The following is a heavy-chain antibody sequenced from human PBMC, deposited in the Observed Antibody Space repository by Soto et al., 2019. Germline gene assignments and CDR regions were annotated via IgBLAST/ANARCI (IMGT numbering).Heavy chain of an antibody. D-gene: IGHD3-3*01. CDR3: ARRAGYYDFWSGYFSPKEYYGMDV. CDR2: ISSSGSTI. V-gene: IGHV3-48*03. J-gene: IGHJ6*02. CDR1: GFTFSSYE. Sequence: EVQLVESGGGLVQPGGSLRLSCAASGFTFSSYEMNWVRQAPGKGLEWVSYISSSGSTIYYADSVKGRFTISRDNAKNSLYLQMNSLRAEDTAVYYCARRAGYYDFWSGYFSPKEYYGMDVWGQGTTVTVSS.